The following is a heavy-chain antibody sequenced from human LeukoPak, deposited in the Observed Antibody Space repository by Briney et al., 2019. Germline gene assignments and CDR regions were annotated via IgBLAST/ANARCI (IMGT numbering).Heavy chain of an antibody. J-gene: IGHJ6*02. CDR2: INSDGSST. V-gene: IGHV3-74*01. D-gene: IGHD3-22*01. CDR3: ARDTMIVAGRGMDV. CDR1: GFAFSSYA. Sequence: PGGSLRLSCAASGFAFSSYAMSWVRQAPGKGLVWVSRINSDGSSTTYADSVKGRFTISRDNAKNTLYLQMNSLRAEDTAVYYCARDTMIVAGRGMDVWGQGTTVTVSS.